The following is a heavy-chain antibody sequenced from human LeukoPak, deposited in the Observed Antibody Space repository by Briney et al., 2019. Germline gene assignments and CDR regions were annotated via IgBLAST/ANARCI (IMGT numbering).Heavy chain of an antibody. J-gene: IGHJ3*02. CDR3: ATNDQDYPLAFHI. CDR1: GFTVSSKY. D-gene: IGHD1-1*01. V-gene: IGHV3-66*01. CDR2: ISDGGST. Sequence: GGSLRLFCAASGFTVSSKYMTWVRQAPGQGLEWVSLISDGGSTHYADSVKDRFTISRHNSKNTLYLQMDSLRAEDTAVYYCATNDQDYPLAFHIWGQGTMVTVSS.